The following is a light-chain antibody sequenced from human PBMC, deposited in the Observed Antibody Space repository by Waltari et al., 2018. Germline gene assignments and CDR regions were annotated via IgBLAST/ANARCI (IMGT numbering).Light chain of an antibody. CDR1: QSISNW. Sequence: DIQMTQSPSSVSASVGDRVTITCRASQSISNWLAWYQQNPGKAPKLLFHDASTLQSGVPSRFSGSGSGTDFTLTITNVQPEDFATYYCQQANSFPLTFGQGTRLEIK. J-gene: IGKJ5*01. V-gene: IGKV1-12*01. CDR3: QQANSFPLT. CDR2: DAS.